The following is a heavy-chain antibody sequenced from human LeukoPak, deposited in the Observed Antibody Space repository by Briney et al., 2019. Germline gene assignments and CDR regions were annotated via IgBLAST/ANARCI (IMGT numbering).Heavy chain of an antibody. CDR1: GYTFTSYG. Sequence: ASVKVSCKASGYTFTSYGISWVRQAPGQGLEWIGWISAYNGNTNYAQKLQGRVTMTTDTSTSTAYMELRSLRSDYTAVYYCAADGGSGWPPGAFDIWGQGTMVTVSS. V-gene: IGHV1-18*01. CDR2: ISAYNGNT. D-gene: IGHD6-19*01. J-gene: IGHJ3*02. CDR3: AADGGSGWPPGAFDI.